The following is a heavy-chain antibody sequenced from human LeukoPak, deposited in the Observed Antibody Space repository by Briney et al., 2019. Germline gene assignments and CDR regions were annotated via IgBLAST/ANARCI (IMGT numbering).Heavy chain of an antibody. CDR3: AKYGDYGIGYFDY. CDR2: ISGGGGST. Sequence: GGTLRLSCAASGFTFSSYGMSWVRQAPGKGLEWVSAISGGGGSTYYADSVKGRFTISRDNSKNTLYLQMNSLRAEDTAVYYCAKYGDYGIGYFDYWGQGTLVTVSS. D-gene: IGHD4-17*01. V-gene: IGHV3-23*01. J-gene: IGHJ4*02. CDR1: GFTFSSYG.